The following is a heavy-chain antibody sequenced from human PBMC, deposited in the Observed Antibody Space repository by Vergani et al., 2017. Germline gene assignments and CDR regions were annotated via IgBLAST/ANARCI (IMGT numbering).Heavy chain of an antibody. J-gene: IGHJ3*02. D-gene: IGHD1-26*01. Sequence: QVQLQESGPGLVKPSETLSLTCAVSGYSISSGYYWGWIRQPPGKGLEWIGSIYHSGSTYSNPSLKSRVTISVDTSKNQFSLKLSSVTAADTAVYYCATTKSGSYPTNAFDIWGQVTMVTVSS. CDR2: IYHSGST. V-gene: IGHV4-38-2*01. CDR3: ATTKSGSYPTNAFDI. CDR1: GYSISSGYY.